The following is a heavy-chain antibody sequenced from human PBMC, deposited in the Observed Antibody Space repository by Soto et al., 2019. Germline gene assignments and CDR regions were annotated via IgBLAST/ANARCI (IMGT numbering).Heavy chain of an antibody. Sequence: ESGGGLVKPGGSLRLSCAASGFTFSSYSMNWVRQAPGKGLEWVSSISSSSSYIYYADSVKGRFTISRDNAKNSLYLQMNSLSAEDTAVYYCARVGTTVVTPIDYWGQGTLVTVSS. D-gene: IGHD4-17*01. J-gene: IGHJ4*02. CDR2: ISSSSSYI. V-gene: IGHV3-21*01. CDR3: ARVGTTVVTPIDY. CDR1: GFTFSSYS.